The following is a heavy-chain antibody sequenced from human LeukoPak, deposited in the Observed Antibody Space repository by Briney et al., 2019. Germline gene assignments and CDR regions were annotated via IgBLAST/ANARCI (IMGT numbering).Heavy chain of an antibody. CDR1: GFTFYDYA. CDR3: ANGTGYSSSPFDY. V-gene: IGHV3-9*01. Sequence: PGRYLRLSCTASGFTFYDYAMQWVGQAPGQGRKWVSGICWSSGIIDYADSVKGRFTISRDNAKNPLYMQMNSVRPEDTALYYCANGTGYSSSPFDYWGQGTLVTVSS. CDR2: ICWSSGII. J-gene: IGHJ4*02. D-gene: IGHD6-6*01.